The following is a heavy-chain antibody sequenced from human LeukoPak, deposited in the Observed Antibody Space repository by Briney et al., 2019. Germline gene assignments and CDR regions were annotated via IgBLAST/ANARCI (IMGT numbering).Heavy chain of an antibody. J-gene: IGHJ6*02. CDR3: STKADYGDYPAYYYDMDV. V-gene: IGHV3-49*04. CDR1: GFTFSSYA. Sequence: GGSLRLSCAASGFTFSSYAMSWVRQAPGKGLEWVGSIRTKTYGGTIEYAASVKGRFTISRDDSKSIAYLQMNSLKTEDTAVYYCSTKADYGDYPAYYYDMDVWGQGTTVTVSS. D-gene: IGHD4-17*01. CDR2: IRTKTYGGTI.